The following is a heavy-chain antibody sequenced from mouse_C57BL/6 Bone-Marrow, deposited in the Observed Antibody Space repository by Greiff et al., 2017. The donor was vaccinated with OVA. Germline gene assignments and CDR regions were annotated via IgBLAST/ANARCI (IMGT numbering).Heavy chain of an antibody. Sequence: QVQLKESGAELVRPGTSVKVSCKASGYAFTNYLIAWVKQRPGQGLEWIGVINPGSGGTNYNEKFKGKATLTADTSSSTAYMQLSSLTSEDSAVYYWANRYYGMDYWGQGTTLTVSS. J-gene: IGHJ2*01. CDR3: ANRYYGMDY. D-gene: IGHD1-1*01. CDR1: GYAFTNYL. CDR2: INPGSGGT. V-gene: IGHV1-54*01.